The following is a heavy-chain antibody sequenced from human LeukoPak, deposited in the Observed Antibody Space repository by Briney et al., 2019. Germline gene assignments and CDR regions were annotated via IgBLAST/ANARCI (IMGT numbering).Heavy chain of an antibody. CDR1: GGSISSGGYS. J-gene: IGHJ5*02. CDR3: AGITPSSVWFDP. V-gene: IGHV4-30-2*01. CDR2: IYHSGST. D-gene: IGHD3-10*01. Sequence: PSQTLSLTCAVSGGSISSGGYSWRWIRQPPGKGLEWIGYIYHSGSTYYNPSLKSRVTISVDTSKNQFSLKLSSVTAADTAVYYCAGITPSSVWFDPWGQGTLVTVSS.